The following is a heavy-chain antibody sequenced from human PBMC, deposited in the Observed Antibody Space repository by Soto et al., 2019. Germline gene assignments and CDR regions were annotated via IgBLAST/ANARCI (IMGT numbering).Heavy chain of an antibody. CDR2: VGTKANTYAT. J-gene: IGHJ5*02. CDR1: GFTFSGSS. V-gene: IGHV3-73*01. CDR3: TRVCTGGTCYFDP. D-gene: IGHD2-8*02. Sequence: GGSLRLSCAASGFTFSGSSIHWVRQASGKGLEWVGRVGTKANTYATEYSASVKGRFTISRDDSKSTAYLQMNSLKTEDTAIYFCTRVCTGGTCYFDPWGQGTQVTLSS.